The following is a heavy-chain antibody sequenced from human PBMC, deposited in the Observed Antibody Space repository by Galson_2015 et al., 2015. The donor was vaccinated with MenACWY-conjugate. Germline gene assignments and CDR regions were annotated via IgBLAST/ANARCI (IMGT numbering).Heavy chain of an antibody. CDR1: GFTFSTYA. Sequence: SLRLSCAASGFTFSTYAINWVRQAPGKGLEWVSAISGSGGGTYYADSVKGRFTISRDNSKNTLYLQMNSLRAEDTAVYYCAKEYCSGGTCCFDFWGQGSLVTVSS. CDR2: ISGSGGGT. V-gene: IGHV3-23*01. CDR3: AKEYCSGGTCCFDF. D-gene: IGHD2-15*01. J-gene: IGHJ4*02.